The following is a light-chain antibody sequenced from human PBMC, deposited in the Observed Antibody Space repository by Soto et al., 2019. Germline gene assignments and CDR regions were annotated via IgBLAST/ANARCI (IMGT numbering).Light chain of an antibody. Sequence: AIRMTQSPSSFSASTGDRVTITCRASQSIGTYLAWYQQIPGRAPKLLIFAASTLQRGVPSRFSGSGSGTDFTLTISCLQSEDFAPYYCQQYYIYPPTFGGGTKGEIK. CDR2: AAS. J-gene: IGKJ4*01. V-gene: IGKV1-8*01. CDR3: QQYYIYPPT. CDR1: QSIGTY.